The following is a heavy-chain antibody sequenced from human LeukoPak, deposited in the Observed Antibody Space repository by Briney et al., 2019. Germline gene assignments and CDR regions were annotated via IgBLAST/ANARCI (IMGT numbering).Heavy chain of an antibody. D-gene: IGHD1-7*01. CDR2: ISSSSSYI. J-gene: IGHJ6*02. CDR3: ARDQPDLITGTTSLYYYYGMDV. V-gene: IGHV3-21*01. Sequence: GGSLRLSCAASGFTFSSYSMNWVRQAPGKGLEWVSSISSSSSYIYYADSVKVRFTISRDNAKNSLYLQMNSLRAEDTAVYYCARDQPDLITGTTSLYYYYGMDVWGQGTTVTVSS. CDR1: GFTFSSYS.